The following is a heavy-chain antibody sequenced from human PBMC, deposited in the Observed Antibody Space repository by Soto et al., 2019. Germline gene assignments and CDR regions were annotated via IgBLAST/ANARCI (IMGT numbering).Heavy chain of an antibody. D-gene: IGHD6-6*01. Sequence: PSETLSLTCAVSGGSISSSNWWSWVRQPPGKGLEWIGEIYHSGSTNYNPPLKSRVTISVDKSKNQFSLKLSSVTAADTAVYYCARDLLKKGAAHLHYFDYWGQGTLVTVSS. CDR3: ARDLLKKGAAHLHYFDY. V-gene: IGHV4-4*02. CDR1: GGSISSSNW. J-gene: IGHJ4*02. CDR2: IYHSGST.